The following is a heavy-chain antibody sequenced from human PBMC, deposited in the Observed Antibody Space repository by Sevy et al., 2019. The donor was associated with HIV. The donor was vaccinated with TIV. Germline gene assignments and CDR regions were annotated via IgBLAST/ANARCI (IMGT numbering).Heavy chain of an antibody. Sequence: SETLSLTCTVSGGSLDVFGWTWVRQPPGKGLEWIGYAYYNGGTNYNPSLKSRLTIPVGTSARQFSLHLNSVTAADTAIYYRTGDNWGSIDYWGQGILVTVSS. CDR2: AYYNGGT. CDR3: TGDNWGSIDY. J-gene: IGHJ4*02. CDR1: GGSLDVFG. V-gene: IGHV4-59*01. D-gene: IGHD7-27*01.